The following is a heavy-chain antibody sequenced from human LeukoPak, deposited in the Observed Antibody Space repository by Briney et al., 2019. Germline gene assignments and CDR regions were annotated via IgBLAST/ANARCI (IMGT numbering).Heavy chain of an antibody. J-gene: IGHJ5*02. D-gene: IGHD2-8*01. CDR3: AKDQYCTNGVCYTWVWFDP. CDR1: GFTFSSYW. Sequence: GGSLRLSCAASGFTFSSYWMSWVRQAPGKGLEWVSAISGSGGSTYYADSVKGRFTISRDNSKNTLYLQMNSLRAEDTAVYYCAKDQYCTNGVCYTWVWFDPWAREPWSPSPQ. V-gene: IGHV3-23*01. CDR2: ISGSGGST.